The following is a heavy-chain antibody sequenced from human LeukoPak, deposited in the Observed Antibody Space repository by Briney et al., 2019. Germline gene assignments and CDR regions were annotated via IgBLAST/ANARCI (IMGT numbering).Heavy chain of an antibody. D-gene: IGHD3-9*01. CDR1: GFTFSDYY. CDR2: ISSSGSTI. Sequence: GGSLRLSCAASGFTFSDYYMSWIRQAPGKGLKWVSYISSSGSTIYYADSVKGRFTISRDNAKNSLYLQMNSLRAEDTAVYYCARDRLRSRYDSLTGYYYWGQGTLVTVSS. CDR3: ARDRLRSRYDSLTGYYY. J-gene: IGHJ4*02. V-gene: IGHV3-11*01.